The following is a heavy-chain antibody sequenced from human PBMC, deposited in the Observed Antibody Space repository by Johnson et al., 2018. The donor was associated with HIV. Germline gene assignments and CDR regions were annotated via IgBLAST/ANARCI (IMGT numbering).Heavy chain of an antibody. CDR3: ARDGGSDACDI. D-gene: IGHD4-23*01. J-gene: IGHJ3*02. CDR2: IWFDGSNK. Sequence: QVQLVESGGGVVQPGRSLRLSCAASGFTFSSYAMHWVRQTPAKGLEWVAVIWFDGSNKYYADSVKGRFTISRDNSKNTLYLQMNSLRAEDTAVYYCARDGGSDACDIWGQGTVVTVS. V-gene: IGHV3-33*08. CDR1: GFTFSSYA.